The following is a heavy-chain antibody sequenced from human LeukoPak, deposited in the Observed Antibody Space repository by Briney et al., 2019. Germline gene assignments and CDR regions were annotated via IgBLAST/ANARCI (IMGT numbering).Heavy chain of an antibody. V-gene: IGHV4-61*09. CDR3: ARCMSELDYGDYAYYYHMDV. J-gene: IGHJ6*04. CDR2: FYSSTRT. D-gene: IGHD4-17*01. Sequence: PSQTLSLTCTVSGDSLTSGSRYWSWIRQPAGKGLEWIGHFYSSTRTTYNPSLESRVTISGDTAKNQFSLKLDSVTAADTAVYFCARCMSELDYGDYAYYYHMDVWGKGTTVTVAS. CDR1: GDSLTSGSRY.